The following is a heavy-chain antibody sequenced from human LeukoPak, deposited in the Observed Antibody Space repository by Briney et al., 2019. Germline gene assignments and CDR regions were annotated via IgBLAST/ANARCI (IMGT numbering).Heavy chain of an antibody. CDR3: TRDIVYLQLEY. J-gene: IGHJ4*02. V-gene: IGHV3-7*01. CDR1: GFAFPNYW. D-gene: IGHD2-15*01. CDR2: IGKDGSEK. Sequence: GGSLRLSCAASGFAFPNYWMVWVRQAPGKGLEWVASIGKDGSEKSYVDSVKGRFTISRDNARNSLYLQMSSLRVEDTAVYYCTRDIVYLQLEYWGQGALVTVSS.